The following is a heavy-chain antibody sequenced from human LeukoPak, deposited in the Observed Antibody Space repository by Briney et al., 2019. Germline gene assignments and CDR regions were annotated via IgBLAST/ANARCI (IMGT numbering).Heavy chain of an antibody. CDR1: GFTFSSYE. V-gene: IGHV3-30*02. CDR2: IRYDGSNK. J-gene: IGHJ4*02. CDR3: AKDKMGTTYYFDY. Sequence: GGSLRLSSAASGFTFSSYEMNWVRQAPGKGLEWVAFIRYDGSNKYYADSVKGRITISRDNSKNTLYLQMNSLRAEDTAMYYCAKDKMGTTYYFDYWGQGTLVTVSS. D-gene: IGHD5-24*01.